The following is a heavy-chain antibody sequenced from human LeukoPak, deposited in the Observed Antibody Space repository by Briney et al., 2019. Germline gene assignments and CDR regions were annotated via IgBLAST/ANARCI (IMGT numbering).Heavy chain of an antibody. CDR2: ISGSGGNT. D-gene: IGHD6-19*01. J-gene: IGHJ4*02. V-gene: IGHV3-23*01. CDR3: AKGRTEGGTLALDY. Sequence: GGSLRLSCSASGFTFSSYAMTWVRQAPGKGLEWVSGISGSGGNTYYTDSVRGRLSISRDNSKNTLYLQVNSLRAEDTAVYYCAKGRTEGGTLALDYWGQGTLVTVSS. CDR1: GFTFSSYA.